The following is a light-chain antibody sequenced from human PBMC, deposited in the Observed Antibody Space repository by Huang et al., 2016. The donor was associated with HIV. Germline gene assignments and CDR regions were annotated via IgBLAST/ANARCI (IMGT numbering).Light chain of an antibody. J-gene: IGKJ2*01. V-gene: IGKV3-15*01. CDR2: GAS. Sequence: VMTQSPATLSVSPGERATLSCRASESILRNLAWYQQRPGQPPRLLIYGASVRLPGIPDRVRGSGSGTEFSLTINSLQSEDFAVYYCQQYNKWPPYTYGQGTKLEIK. CDR1: ESILRN. CDR3: QQYNKWPPYT.